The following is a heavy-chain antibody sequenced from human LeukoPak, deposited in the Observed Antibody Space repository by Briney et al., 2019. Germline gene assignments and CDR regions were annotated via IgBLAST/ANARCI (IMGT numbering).Heavy chain of an antibody. J-gene: IGHJ4*02. D-gene: IGHD3-10*01. Sequence: TSETLSLTCTVSGVSISSYYWSWIRQPPGKGLEWIGYIHYSGSTNYNPSLKSRVTISVDTSKNQFSLKLSSVTAADTAVYYCASGFDWGQGTLVTVSS. CDR3: ASGFD. CDR2: IHYSGST. V-gene: IGHV4-59*01. CDR1: GVSISSYY.